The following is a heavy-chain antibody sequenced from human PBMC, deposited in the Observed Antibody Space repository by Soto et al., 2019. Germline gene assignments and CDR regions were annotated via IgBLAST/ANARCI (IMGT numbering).Heavy chain of an antibody. V-gene: IGHV1-2*02. CDR1: GYTFTGHY. CDR2: INPNSVGT. CDR3: AREPMVRAAHGIDI. D-gene: IGHD3-10*01. J-gene: IGHJ3*02. Sequence: QVQLVQSGAEVKKPGASVKVSCKASGYTFTGHYMHWVRQAPGQGLEWMGWINPNSVGTNYAQKFQGRVTMTRDTSISTAYMELSRLRSDDTAVYYCAREPMVRAAHGIDIWGQGTMVTVSS.